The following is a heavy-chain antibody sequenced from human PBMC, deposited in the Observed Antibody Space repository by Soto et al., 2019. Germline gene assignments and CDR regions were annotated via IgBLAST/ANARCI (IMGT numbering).Heavy chain of an antibody. D-gene: IGHD3-10*01. J-gene: IGHJ6*02. CDR3: ARVSGIYYYGMDV. Sequence: SETLSLTCAVYGGSFIDYYCNWISQPPGKGLEWIGEINHSGSTNYNPSHKSRVTISVDTSKNQFSLKLSSVTAADTAVYYCARVSGIYYYGMDVWGQGTTVTVSS. CDR2: INHSGST. V-gene: IGHV4-34*01. CDR1: GGSFIDYY.